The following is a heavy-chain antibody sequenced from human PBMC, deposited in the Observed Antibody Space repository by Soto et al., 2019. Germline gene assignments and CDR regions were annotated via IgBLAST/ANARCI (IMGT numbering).Heavy chain of an antibody. Sequence: SGTLSLTCTVSGGSISSGCYYWSWIRQPPGKGLEWIGYIYYSGSTYYNPSLKSRVTISVDTSKNQFSLELSSVTAADTAVYYCAKGGGVVDATHMAPYHYYGMAVWAQGTSVT. CDR1: GGSISSGCYY. J-gene: IGHJ6*02. CDR3: AKGGGVVDATHMAPYHYYGMAV. CDR2: IYYSGST. D-gene: IGHD2-15*01. V-gene: IGHV4-30-4*01.